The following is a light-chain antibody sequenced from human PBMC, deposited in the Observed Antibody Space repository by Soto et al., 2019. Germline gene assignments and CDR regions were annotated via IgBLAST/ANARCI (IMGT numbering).Light chain of an antibody. CDR1: QSISSY. V-gene: IGKV1-39*01. Sequence: DIQLTQSPSSLSASVGDRVTITCRASQSISSYLNWYQQRPGKAPNLLIYATSSLRTGVPSRCRGSRSGADFTLTISNLQPEDFATYYCQQSYSTPPTTFGQGTRLEIK. J-gene: IGKJ5*01. CDR3: QQSYSTPPTT. CDR2: ATS.